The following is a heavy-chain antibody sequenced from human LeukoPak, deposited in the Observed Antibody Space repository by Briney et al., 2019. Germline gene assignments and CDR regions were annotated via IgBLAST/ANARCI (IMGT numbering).Heavy chain of an antibody. CDR3: SLMVRGVHDF. CDR1: GFTFSSYE. D-gene: IGHD3-10*01. CDR2: IRYGGSEK. J-gene: IGHJ4*02. Sequence: GGSLRLSCAASGFTFSSYEMNWVRQAPGKGLEWVAFIRYGGSEKYYADSVKGRFTISRDNSKNTLYLQMNSLRAEDTAVYYCSLMVRGVHDFWGQGTLVTVSS. V-gene: IGHV3-30*02.